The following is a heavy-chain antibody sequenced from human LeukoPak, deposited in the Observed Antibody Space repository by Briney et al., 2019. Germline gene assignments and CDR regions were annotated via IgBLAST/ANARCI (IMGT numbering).Heavy chain of an antibody. Sequence: PSETLSLTCNASGGSITSYYWNWIRQSPGKALEWIGYIYYTGSTNSNPSLKSRLTISVDTSKNQFSLQLGSVTAADTAIYYCASSYFYDGNRYFDYWGQGALVTVSS. D-gene: IGHD3-22*01. V-gene: IGHV4-59*08. CDR2: IYYTGST. CDR1: GGSITSYY. CDR3: ASSYFYDGNRYFDY. J-gene: IGHJ4*02.